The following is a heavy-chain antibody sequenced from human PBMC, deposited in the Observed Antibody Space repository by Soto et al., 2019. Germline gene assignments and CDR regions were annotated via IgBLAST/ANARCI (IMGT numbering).Heavy chain of an antibody. CDR1: GFTVSRTH. Sequence: EVQLVESGGGSIQPGGSLRLSCAASGFTVSRTHMSWVRQAPGKGLEWVSLIYSGGTTYYAASVKGRFTISRDNSKNTLYLQMNSLRAEDTAVYYCAIRRGYSGYDSAFDICGQGTMVTVSS. V-gene: IGHV3-53*01. CDR3: AIRRGYSGYDSAFDI. CDR2: IYSGGTT. D-gene: IGHD5-12*01. J-gene: IGHJ3*02.